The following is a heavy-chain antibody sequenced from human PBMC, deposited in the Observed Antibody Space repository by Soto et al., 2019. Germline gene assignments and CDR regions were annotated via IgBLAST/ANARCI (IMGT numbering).Heavy chain of an antibody. Sequence: SETLSLTCAVSGGSISSGGYSWSWIRQPPGKGLEWIGYIYHSGSTYYNPSLKSRVTISVDRSKNQFSLKLSSVTAADTAVYYCARLLFGAANWFDPWGQGTLVTVS. CDR2: IYHSGST. D-gene: IGHD3-3*01. CDR3: ARLLFGAANWFDP. CDR1: GGSISSGGYS. J-gene: IGHJ5*02. V-gene: IGHV4-30-2*02.